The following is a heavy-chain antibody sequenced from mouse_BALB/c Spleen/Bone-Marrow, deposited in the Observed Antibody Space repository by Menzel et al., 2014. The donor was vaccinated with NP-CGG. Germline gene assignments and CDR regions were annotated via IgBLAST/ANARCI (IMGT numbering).Heavy chain of an antibody. J-gene: IGHJ3*01. CDR1: GFTFNTYA. CDR2: IRSKSNNYAT. Sequence: EVKLVESGGGLAQPKGSLKLSCAASGFTFNTYAMNWVRQAPGKGLEWVARIRSKSNNYATYYADPVKDRFTISRDDSQSMLYLQMNNLKTEDTAMYYCVRRDYGYGGFTYWGQGTLVTVSA. V-gene: IGHV10-1*02. CDR3: VRRDYGYGGFTY. D-gene: IGHD1-2*01.